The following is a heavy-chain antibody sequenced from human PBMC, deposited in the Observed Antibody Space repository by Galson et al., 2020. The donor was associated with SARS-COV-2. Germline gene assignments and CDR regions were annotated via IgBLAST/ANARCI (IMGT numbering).Heavy chain of an antibody. CDR3: AKVVSSYCSGGGCAPVMWFDA. J-gene: IGHJ5*02. CDR2: ISGSGAGT. D-gene: IGHD2-15*01. Sequence: GGSLRLSCAASGFAFSNSVMSWVRQAPGKGLEWVSAISGSGAGTYYADSVKGRFTISRDNSKNTVYLQMKSLRAGDTAAYFCAKVVSSYCSGGGCAPVMWFDAWGQGTLVTVSS. CDR1: GFAFSNSV. V-gene: IGHV3-23*01.